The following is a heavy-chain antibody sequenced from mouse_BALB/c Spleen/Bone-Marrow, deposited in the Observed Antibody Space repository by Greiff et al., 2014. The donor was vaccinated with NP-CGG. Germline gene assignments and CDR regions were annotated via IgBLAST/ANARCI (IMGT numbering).Heavy chain of an antibody. CDR3: AKRGAYGDFWFAY. V-gene: IGHV5-6-5*01. CDR2: ISSGGST. J-gene: IGHJ3*01. Sequence: VQLKHSGGGLVKPGGSLKLSCAASGFTFSSYAMSWVRQTPEKRPEWVASISSGGSTYYPDSVKGRFTISRDNARNILYLQMSSLRSEDTAMYYCAKRGAYGDFWFAYWGQGTLVTVSA. CDR1: GFTFSSYA. D-gene: IGHD2-13*01.